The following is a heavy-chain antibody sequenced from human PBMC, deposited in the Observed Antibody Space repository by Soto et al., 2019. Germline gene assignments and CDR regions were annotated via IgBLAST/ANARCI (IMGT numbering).Heavy chain of an antibody. Sequence: GGSLRLSCAASGFTFSSYAMSWVRQAPGKGLEWVSGISGSGGGTYYADSVKGRFSISRDNSKNTLYLQMNSLRAEDTALYYCANLPAELEPYGFDIWGQGTMVTVSS. J-gene: IGHJ3*02. CDR1: GFTFSSYA. CDR3: ANLPAELEPYGFDI. D-gene: IGHD1-1*01. V-gene: IGHV3-23*01. CDR2: ISGSGGGT.